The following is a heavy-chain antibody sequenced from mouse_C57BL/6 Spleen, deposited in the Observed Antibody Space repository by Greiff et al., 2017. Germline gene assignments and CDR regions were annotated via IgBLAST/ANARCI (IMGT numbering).Heavy chain of an antibody. CDR1: GYTFTSYW. Sequence: QVQLQQPGAELVMPGASVKLSCKASGYTFTSYWMHWVKQRPGQGLEWIGEIDPSDSYTNYNQKFKGKSTLTVDKSSSTAYMQLSSLTSEDSAVYYCARGTVGYFDYWGQGTTLTVSS. J-gene: IGHJ2*01. CDR3: ARGTVGYFDY. V-gene: IGHV1-69*01. D-gene: IGHD3-3*01. CDR2: IDPSDSYT.